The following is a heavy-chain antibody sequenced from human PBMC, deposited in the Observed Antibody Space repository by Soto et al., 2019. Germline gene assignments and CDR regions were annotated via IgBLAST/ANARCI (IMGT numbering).Heavy chain of an antibody. V-gene: IGHV1-69*13. CDR1: GGTFSSYA. CDR3: ARDAILSPVVPAAIRWFDP. D-gene: IGHD2-2*02. J-gene: IGHJ5*02. Sequence: GASVKVSCKASGGTFSSYAISWVRQAPGQGLEWKGGIIPIFGTANYAQKFQGRVTITADESTSTAYMELSSLSSEDTAVYYCARDAILSPVVPAAIRWFDPWGQGTLVTVSS. CDR2: IIPIFGTA.